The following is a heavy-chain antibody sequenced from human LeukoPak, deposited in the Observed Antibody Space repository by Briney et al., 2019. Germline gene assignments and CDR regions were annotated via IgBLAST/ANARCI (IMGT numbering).Heavy chain of an antibody. CDR1: GYSISSGYY. CDR2: IYYSGST. D-gene: IGHD3-22*01. J-gene: IGHJ5*02. Sequence: KPSETLSLTCTVSGYSISSGYYWGWIRQPPGKGLEWIGSIYYSGSTYYNPSLKSRVTISVDTSKNQFSLKLSSVTAADTAVYYCARRDNYYDSSGRPFDPWGQGTLVTVSS. CDR3: ARRDNYYDSSGRPFDP. V-gene: IGHV4-38-2*02.